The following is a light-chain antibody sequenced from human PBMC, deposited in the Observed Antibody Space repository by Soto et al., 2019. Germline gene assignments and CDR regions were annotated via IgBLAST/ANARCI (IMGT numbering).Light chain of an antibody. CDR2: ATS. CDR3: QESYTGPAVS. CDR1: QNIDNY. Sequence: DIQMTQCPSSLSASLGDRVTITCRVSQNIDNYLNWYQHKPGKAPKLLIYATSTLQSGVPSRFSGSGSGTEFTLTISSLQPEDFATYFCQESYTGPAVSFGGGTKVDIK. J-gene: IGKJ4*01. V-gene: IGKV1-39*01.